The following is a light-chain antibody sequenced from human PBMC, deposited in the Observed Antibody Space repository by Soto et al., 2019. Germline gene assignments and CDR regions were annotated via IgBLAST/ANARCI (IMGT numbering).Light chain of an antibody. CDR2: GAS. V-gene: IGKV3-20*01. CDR3: QQYGSSPGT. CDR1: QSVSSSD. J-gene: IGKJ3*01. Sequence: EIVLTQSPGTLSLSPGERATLSCRASQSVSSSDLAWYQQKPGQAPRLLIYGASSRATGIPDRFSGSGSGTDFTLTISRLEPEDFAVYSCQQYGSSPGTFGPGTKVDIK.